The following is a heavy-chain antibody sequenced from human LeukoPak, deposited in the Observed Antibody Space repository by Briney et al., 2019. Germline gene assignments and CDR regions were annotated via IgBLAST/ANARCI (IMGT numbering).Heavy chain of an antibody. CDR3: ARGLSSWSPFSYFDY. J-gene: IGHJ4*02. D-gene: IGHD6-13*01. Sequence: SVKVSCKASGGTFSSYAISWVRQAPGQGLEWMGGIIPIFGTANYAQKFQGRVTITTDESTSTAYMELSSLRSEDTAVYYCARGLSSWSPFSYFDYWGQGTLVTVSS. CDR2: IIPIFGTA. CDR1: GGTFSSYA. V-gene: IGHV1-69*05.